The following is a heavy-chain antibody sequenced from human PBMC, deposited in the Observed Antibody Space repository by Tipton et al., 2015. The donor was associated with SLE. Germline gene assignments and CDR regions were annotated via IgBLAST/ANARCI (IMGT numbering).Heavy chain of an antibody. D-gene: IGHD2-21*01. J-gene: IGHJ4*02. CDR3: ARRRFQSASDY. CDR1: GGSISSSNNY. Sequence: PGLVKPSETLSLTCTVSGGSISSSNNYWDWIRQPPGKGLEWIGTIYYSGRTDYNPSLKSRVTMSVDTSMNQFSLKLNSVTAADTAVYYCARRRFQSASDYWGQGTLVSVSS. V-gene: IGHV4-39*07. CDR2: IYYSGRT.